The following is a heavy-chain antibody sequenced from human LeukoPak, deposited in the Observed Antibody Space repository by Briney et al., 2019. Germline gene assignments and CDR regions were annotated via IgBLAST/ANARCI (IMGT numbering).Heavy chain of an antibody. J-gene: IGHJ4*02. CDR1: GFTFTSYG. D-gene: IGHD7-27*01. Sequence: GGSLRLSCAATGFTFTSYGMSWVRQAPGKGLEWVSGISSSGGSTFYADSVKGRFTISKDISENTLYLQMNSLGAEDTAVYYCAKGTPSRLGTFDYWGQGTLVTVSS. V-gene: IGHV3-23*01. CDR3: AKGTPSRLGTFDY. CDR2: ISSSGGST.